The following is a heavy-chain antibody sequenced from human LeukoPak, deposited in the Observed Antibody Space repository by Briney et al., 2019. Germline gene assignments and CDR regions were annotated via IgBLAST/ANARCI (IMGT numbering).Heavy chain of an antibody. D-gene: IGHD1-26*01. CDR1: AYTFTELS. V-gene: IGHV1-24*01. CDR3: ATGLSGSLTLDY. Sequence: SVKLSLKFSAYTFTELSISWMRQSPVNRHERIGGYDSADGETIYAQKFQGRVTMSEDTSTDTAYMEMSSLRSEDTSVYYCATGLSGSLTLDYGGQGTLVTVSS. J-gene: IGHJ4*02. CDR2: YDSADGET.